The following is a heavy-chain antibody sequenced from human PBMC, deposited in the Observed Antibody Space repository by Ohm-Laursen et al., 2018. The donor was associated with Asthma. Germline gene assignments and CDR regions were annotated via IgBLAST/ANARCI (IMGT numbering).Heavy chain of an antibody. CDR3: ARDRSRSGHYPRPHDY. D-gene: IGHD3-22*01. CDR2: ISTASSFI. J-gene: IGHJ4*02. V-gene: IGHV3-21*01. CDR1: GYTFSRYS. Sequence: SLRLSCAASGYTFSRYSIHWVRQIPGRGLEWVASISTASSFIYYADSVRGRFTTSRDNARNSVYLQMNSLRAEDTALYYCARDRSRSGHYPRPHDYWGQGTLITVSS.